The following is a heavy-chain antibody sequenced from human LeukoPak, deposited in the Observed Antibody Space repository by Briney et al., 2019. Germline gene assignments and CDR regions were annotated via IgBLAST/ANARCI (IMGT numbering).Heavy chain of an antibody. CDR1: GFPFRCYL. D-gene: IGHD6-13*01. CDR3: ARVPAAGTGIFVNSYYAMDI. Sequence: GGPLRLSRSASGFPFRCYLMLWVRQPPGRGLVWVSRSNSDGCSTSYADSVKGRFTISRDNAKNSVDLQLNSLRVEDTAVHYCARVPAAGTGIFVNSYYAMDIWGKGTTVTISS. J-gene: IGHJ6*04. CDR2: SNSDGCST. V-gene: IGHV3-74*01.